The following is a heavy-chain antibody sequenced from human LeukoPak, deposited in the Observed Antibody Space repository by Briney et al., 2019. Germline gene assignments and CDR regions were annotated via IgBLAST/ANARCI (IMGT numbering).Heavy chain of an antibody. CDR3: ARGRGIAARSRYYFDY. J-gene: IGHJ4*02. Sequence: GASVKVSCKASGYTFTSYDINWVRQAPGQGLEWMGWMNPNSGNTGYAQKFQGRVTMTRNTSISTAYMELSSLRSEDTAVYYCARGRGIAARSRYYFDYWGQGTLVTVSS. V-gene: IGHV1-8*01. CDR1: GYTFTSYD. D-gene: IGHD6-6*01. CDR2: MNPNSGNT.